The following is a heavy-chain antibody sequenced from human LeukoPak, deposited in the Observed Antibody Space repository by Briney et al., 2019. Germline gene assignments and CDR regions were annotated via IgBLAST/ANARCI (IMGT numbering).Heavy chain of an antibody. V-gene: IGHV3-48*02. Sequence: GGSLRLSCAASGFTFISYSMNWVRQAPGKGLEWLSYISGSSGAIYYADSVKGRFTISRDNAKNSMYLQMHSLRDDDTAVYYCAREEYYYGSGTYYNVLDYWGQRALVTVSS. CDR2: ISGSSGAI. CDR1: GFTFISYS. CDR3: AREEYYYGSGTYYNVLDY. D-gene: IGHD3-10*01. J-gene: IGHJ4*02.